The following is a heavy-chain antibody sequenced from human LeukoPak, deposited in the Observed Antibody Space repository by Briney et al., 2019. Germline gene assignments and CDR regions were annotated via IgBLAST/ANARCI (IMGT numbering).Heavy chain of an antibody. V-gene: IGHV1-18*01. CDR3: ARVSGQLLSYSVY. CDR2: ISAYDGNT. Sequence: APMKGSCKASGYTFTRYGISWGRQAPGPGVGWVGWISAYDGNTNYAQKLQGRVTMTTDTSTSTAYMELRSLRSDDTAVYYCARVSGQLLSYSVYWGQGTLVTVSS. D-gene: IGHD2-2*01. J-gene: IGHJ4*02. CDR1: GYTFTRYG.